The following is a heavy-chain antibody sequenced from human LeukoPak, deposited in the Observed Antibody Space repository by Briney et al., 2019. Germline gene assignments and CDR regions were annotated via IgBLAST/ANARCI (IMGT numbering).Heavy chain of an antibody. D-gene: IGHD3-22*01. Sequence: GGSLRLSCAASGFTFSDYYMSWIRQAPGKGLEWVSYISSSGSTIYYADSVKGRSTISRDNAKNSLYLQMNSLRAEDTAVYYCARDNYYDSSGYSDAFDIWGQGTMVTVSS. CDR1: GFTFSDYY. V-gene: IGHV3-11*01. CDR3: ARDNYYDSSGYSDAFDI. CDR2: ISSSGSTI. J-gene: IGHJ3*02.